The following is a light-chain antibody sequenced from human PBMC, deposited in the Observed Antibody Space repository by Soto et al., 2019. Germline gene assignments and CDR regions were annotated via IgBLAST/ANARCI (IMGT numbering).Light chain of an antibody. V-gene: IGLV2-14*01. CDR3: SSHTSGSTRV. J-gene: IGLJ1*01. CDR1: SSDVGGYDY. Sequence: QSVLTQPASGSGSPGQSIAISCTGTSSDVGGYDYVSWYQQQPDKAPKLMIYEVTQRPSGVSNRFSGSKSGNTASLTISGLQAEDEADYYCSSHTSGSTRVFGTGTKVTVL. CDR2: EVT.